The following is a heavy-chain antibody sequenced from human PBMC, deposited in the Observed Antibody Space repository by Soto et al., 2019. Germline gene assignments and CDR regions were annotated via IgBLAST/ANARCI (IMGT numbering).Heavy chain of an antibody. V-gene: IGHV3-7*03. CDR3: ARDPAYCSGCSCYPFAHFDY. J-gene: IGHJ4*02. CDR1: GFTFSSYW. Sequence: EVQLVESGGGLVQPGGSLRLSCAASGFTFSSYWMSWVRQAPGKGLEWVANIKQDGSEKYYVDSVKGRFTISRDNAKNSLYLQMNSLRAEDTAVYYCARDPAYCSGCSCYPFAHFDYWGQGTLVTVSS. D-gene: IGHD2-15*01. CDR2: IKQDGSEK.